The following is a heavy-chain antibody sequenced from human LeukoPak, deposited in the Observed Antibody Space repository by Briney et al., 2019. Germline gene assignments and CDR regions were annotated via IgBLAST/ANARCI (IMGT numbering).Heavy chain of an antibody. V-gene: IGHV3-23*01. J-gene: IGHJ4*02. Sequence: QPGGSLRLSCAASGFTFSSYAMSWVRQAPGKGLEWVSAISGSGGSTYYADSVKGRFTISRDNSKNTLYLQMNSLRAEDTAVYYCATTLFDWLLGELDYWGQGTLVTVSS. CDR2: ISGSGGST. D-gene: IGHD3-9*01. CDR1: GFTFSSYA. CDR3: ATTLFDWLLGELDY.